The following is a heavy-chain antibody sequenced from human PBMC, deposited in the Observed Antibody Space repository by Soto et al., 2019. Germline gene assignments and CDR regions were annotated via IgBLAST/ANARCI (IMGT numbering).Heavy chain of an antibody. D-gene: IGHD3-3*01. V-gene: IGHV1-2*02. CDR1: GYTFTGYY. CDR3: ARVPISITIFGVAVDY. Sequence: ASVKVSCKASGYTFTGYYMHWVRQAPGQGLEWMGWINPNSGGTNYAQKFQGRVTMTRDTSISTAYMELSRLRSDDTAVYYCARVPISITIFGVAVDYWGQGTMVTVYS. CDR2: INPNSGGT. J-gene: IGHJ4*02.